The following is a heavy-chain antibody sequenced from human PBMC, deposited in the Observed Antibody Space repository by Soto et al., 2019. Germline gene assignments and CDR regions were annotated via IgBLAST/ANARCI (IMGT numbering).Heavy chain of an antibody. D-gene: IGHD3-3*01. CDR3: AKDVLRFLEWFAFYGMDV. CDR1: GFTFSSYG. J-gene: IGHJ6*02. CDR2: ISYDGSNK. V-gene: IGHV3-30*18. Sequence: QAQLVESGGGVVQPGRSLRLSCAASGFTFSSYGMHWVRQAPGKGLEWVAVISYDGSNKYYADSVKGRFTISRDNSKNTLYLQMNSLRAEDTAVYYCAKDVLRFLEWFAFYGMDVWGQGTTVTVSS.